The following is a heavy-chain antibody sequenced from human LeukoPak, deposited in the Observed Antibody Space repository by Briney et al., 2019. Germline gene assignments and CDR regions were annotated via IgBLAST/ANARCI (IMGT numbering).Heavy chain of an antibody. V-gene: IGHV3-33*08. CDR1: GFTFNNYA. CDR3: ARKKRVDTDSIMVYYYYAMDV. Sequence: GGSLRLSRAASGFTFNNYAMNWVRQAPGKGLEWVAVIWYDGSNKYYADSVKGRFTISRDNSKKTLYLQMNSLRAEDTAVYYCARKKRVDTDSIMVYYYYAMDVWGQGTTVTVSS. D-gene: IGHD5-18*01. CDR2: IWYDGSNK. J-gene: IGHJ6*02.